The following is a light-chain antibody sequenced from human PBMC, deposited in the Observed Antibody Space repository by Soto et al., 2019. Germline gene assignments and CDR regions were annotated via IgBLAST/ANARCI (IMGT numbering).Light chain of an antibody. CDR1: QSVSSSN. Sequence: EIVLTQSPGTLSLSPGERATLSCRASQSVSSSNLAWYQQKPGQAPRLLIYGASSRATGIPDRFSGSGSGTDFTLTINRLEPEDFAVYYCQQYGSSPLTFGGGTKVEIK. V-gene: IGKV3-20*01. CDR3: QQYGSSPLT. J-gene: IGKJ4*01. CDR2: GAS.